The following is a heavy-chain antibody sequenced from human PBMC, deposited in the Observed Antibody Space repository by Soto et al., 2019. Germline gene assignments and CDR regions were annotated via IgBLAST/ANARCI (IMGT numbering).Heavy chain of an antibody. CDR3: ANNYYDSSGYYLSYYYYGMDV. V-gene: IGHV3-30-3*01. Sequence: GGSLRLSCAASGFTFSSYAMHWVRQAPGKGLEWVAVISYDGSNKYYADSVKGRFTISRDNSKNTLYLQMNSLRAEDTAVYYCANNYYDSSGYYLSYYYYGMDVWGQGTTVTVSS. D-gene: IGHD3-22*01. J-gene: IGHJ6*02. CDR1: GFTFSSYA. CDR2: ISYDGSNK.